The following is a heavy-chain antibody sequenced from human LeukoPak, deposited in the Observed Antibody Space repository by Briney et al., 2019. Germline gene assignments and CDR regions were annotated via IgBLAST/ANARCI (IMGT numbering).Heavy chain of an antibody. CDR3: ARDYYDSSGYFDWHFQH. V-gene: IGHV3-53*01. J-gene: IGHJ1*01. D-gene: IGHD3-22*01. Sequence: GGSLRLSCAASGFTVSSNYMSWVRQAPGKGLEWVSVIYSGGSTYYADSVKGRFTISRDNSKNTLYLQMNSLRAEDTAVYYCARDYYDSSGYFDWHFQHWGQGTLVTISA. CDR1: GFTVSSNY. CDR2: IYSGGST.